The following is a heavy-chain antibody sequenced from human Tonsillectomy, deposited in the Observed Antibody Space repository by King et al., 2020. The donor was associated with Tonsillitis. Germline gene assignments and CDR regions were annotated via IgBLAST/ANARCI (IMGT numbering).Heavy chain of an antibody. CDR1: GFTFSSYA. D-gene: IGHD2-2*01. V-gene: IGHV3-64D*06. CDR3: VKDGPRDTVVPAGPDRDHYYYYGMDV. Sequence: VQLVESGGGLVQPGGSLRLSCSASGFTFSSYAIHWVRQAPGKGLEYVSAISSNGGSTYYADSVKGRFTISRDNSKNTLYLQMSSLRAEDTAVYYCVKDGPRDTVVPAGPDRDHYYYYGMDVWGQGTTVTVSS. CDR2: ISSNGGST. J-gene: IGHJ6*02.